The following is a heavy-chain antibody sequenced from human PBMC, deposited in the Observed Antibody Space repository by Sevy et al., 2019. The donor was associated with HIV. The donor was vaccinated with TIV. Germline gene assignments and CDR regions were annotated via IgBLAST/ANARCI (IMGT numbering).Heavy chain of an antibody. CDR2: IRGSGGST. Sequence: GGSLRLSCAASGFTFSSYAMSWVRQAPGKGLEWVSAIRGSGGSTYYADSVKGRFTISRDNSKNTLYLQMNSLRAEDTAVYYCAKDLGAYGSGSYQYWGQGTLVTVSS. J-gene: IGHJ4*02. CDR1: GFTFSSYA. CDR3: AKDLGAYGSGSYQY. D-gene: IGHD3-10*01. V-gene: IGHV3-23*01.